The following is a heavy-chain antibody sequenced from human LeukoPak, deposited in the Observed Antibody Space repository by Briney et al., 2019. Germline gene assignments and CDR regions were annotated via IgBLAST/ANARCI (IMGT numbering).Heavy chain of an antibody. CDR1: EFTVSSNY. Sequence: GGSLRLSCAASEFTVSSNYMSWVRQAPGKGLEWVSAISGSGGETYYAESVKGRFTISRDNSKNTLYMQMNSLRAEDTALYYCAKENPHNDYWGQGTLVTVSS. CDR3: AKENPHNDY. J-gene: IGHJ4*02. V-gene: IGHV3-23*01. CDR2: ISGSGGET.